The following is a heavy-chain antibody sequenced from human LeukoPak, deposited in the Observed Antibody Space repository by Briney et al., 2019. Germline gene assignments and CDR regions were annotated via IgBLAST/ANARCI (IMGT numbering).Heavy chain of an antibody. CDR3: ARGFNYYGSGASASG. Sequence: GGSLRLSCAASGFTVSSNYMSWVRQAPGKGLEWVSSISSSSSYIYYADSVKGRFTISRDNAKNSLYLQMNSLRAEDTAVYYCARGFNYYGSGASASGWGQGTLVTVSS. D-gene: IGHD3-10*01. J-gene: IGHJ4*02. CDR2: ISSSSSYI. V-gene: IGHV3-21*01. CDR1: GFTVSSNY.